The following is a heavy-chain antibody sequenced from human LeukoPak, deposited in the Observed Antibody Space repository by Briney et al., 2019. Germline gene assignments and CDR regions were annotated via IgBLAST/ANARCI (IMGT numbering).Heavy chain of an antibody. V-gene: IGHV3-9*01. Sequence: GGSLRLSCAASGFTFDDYAMHWVRQAPGKGLEWVSGISWNSGSIDYADSVKGRFTISRDNAKNSLYLQMNSLRAEDTALYYCAKDPEIGSSGSYYFDYWGQGTLVTVSS. CDR3: AKDPEIGSSGSYYFDY. J-gene: IGHJ4*02. CDR2: ISWNSGSI. D-gene: IGHD1-26*01. CDR1: GFTFDDYA.